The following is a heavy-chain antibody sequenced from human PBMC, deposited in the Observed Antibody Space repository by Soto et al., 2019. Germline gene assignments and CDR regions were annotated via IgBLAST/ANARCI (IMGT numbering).Heavy chain of an antibody. V-gene: IGHV3-23*01. J-gene: IGHJ6*02. CDR3: ASSYDYGDSYYYYGMEV. Sequence: PWGSLILSCASSGCTFSLYAMTWVRQAPGKGLEWVSGISGSGGSTYYADSVKGRFTISRDNSKNTLYLQMNSLRAEDTAVYYCASSYDYGDSYYYYGMEVWGQGTTVTVYS. CDR2: ISGSGGST. D-gene: IGHD4-17*01. CDR1: GCTFSLYA.